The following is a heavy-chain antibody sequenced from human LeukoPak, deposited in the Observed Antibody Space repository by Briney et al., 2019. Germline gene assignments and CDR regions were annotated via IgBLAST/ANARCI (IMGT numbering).Heavy chain of an antibody. CDR2: IYYSGST. V-gene: IGHV4-39*07. Sequence: SETLSLTCTVSGGSISSSSYYWGWIRQPPGKGLERIGSIYYSGSTYYNPSLKSRVTISVDTSKNQFSLKLSSVTAADTAVYYCARDLRDTAMALDYWGQGTLVTVSS. CDR3: ARDLRDTAMALDY. J-gene: IGHJ4*02. D-gene: IGHD5-18*01. CDR1: GGSISSSSYY.